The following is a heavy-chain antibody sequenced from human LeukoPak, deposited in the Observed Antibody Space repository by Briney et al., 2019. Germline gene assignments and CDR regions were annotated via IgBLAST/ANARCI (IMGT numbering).Heavy chain of an antibody. Sequence: ASVKVSCKASGYTFTSYDINWVRQATGQGLEWMGWMNPNSADTGYAQKFQGRVTMTRNTSISTAYMELSSLRSEDTAVYYCTRHPVGALRDWGQGTLVTVSS. CDR2: MNPNSADT. D-gene: IGHD1-26*01. CDR3: TRHPVGALRD. CDR1: GYTFTSYD. V-gene: IGHV1-8*01. J-gene: IGHJ4*02.